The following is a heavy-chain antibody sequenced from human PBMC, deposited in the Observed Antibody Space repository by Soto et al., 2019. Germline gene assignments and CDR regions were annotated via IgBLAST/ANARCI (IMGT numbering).Heavy chain of an antibody. Sequence: EVQLVESGGGLVQPGRSLRLSCAASGFTFDDYAMHWVRQAPGKGLEWVSGISWNSGSIGYADSVKGRFTISRDNAKNSLNLQKNSLRAEDTALYYCAKGPYGDYDPNWFDPWGQGTLVTVSS. CDR3: AKGPYGDYDPNWFDP. D-gene: IGHD4-17*01. V-gene: IGHV3-9*01. CDR1: GFTFDDYA. J-gene: IGHJ5*02. CDR2: ISWNSGSI.